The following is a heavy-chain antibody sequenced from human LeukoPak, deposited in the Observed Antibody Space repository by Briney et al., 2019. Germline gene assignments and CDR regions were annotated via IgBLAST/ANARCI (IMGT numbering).Heavy chain of an antibody. D-gene: IGHD6-19*01. Sequence: TSDTLSLTCSVSGGSISSYYWSWIRQPPGRGLEWIGYIYHTGSSYYNPSLKSRVTISVDTSKNQFSLMLNTVTAADTAVYYCARAEVVAGFDYWGQGTLVTVSS. CDR1: GGSISSYY. J-gene: IGHJ4*02. CDR2: IYHTGSS. V-gene: IGHV4-59*01. CDR3: ARAEVVAGFDY.